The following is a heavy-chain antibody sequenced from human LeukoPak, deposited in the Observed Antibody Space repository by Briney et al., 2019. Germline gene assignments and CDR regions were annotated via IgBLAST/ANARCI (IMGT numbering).Heavy chain of an antibody. D-gene: IGHD3-3*01. CDR3: ARGHYDFWSGRYYYYMDV. Sequence: SETLSLTCTVSGRSISSYYGSWIRQPPGKGLEWIGYIYYSGSTNYNPSLKSRVTISVDTSKNQFSLKLSSVTAADTAVYYCARGHYDFWSGRYYYYMDVWGKGTTVTVSS. CDR1: GRSISSYY. CDR2: IYYSGST. J-gene: IGHJ6*03. V-gene: IGHV4-59*01.